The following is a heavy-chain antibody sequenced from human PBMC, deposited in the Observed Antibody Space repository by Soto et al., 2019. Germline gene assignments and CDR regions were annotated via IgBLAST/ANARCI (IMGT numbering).Heavy chain of an antibody. D-gene: IGHD4-17*01. J-gene: IGHJ5*02. CDR2: IYPSDSTA. CDR3: ARHGFYGDYSSNYFDP. CDR1: GCSFTNYW. V-gene: IGHV5-51*01. Sequence: GESLQISCKGSGCSFTNYWIAWMRQMPGEGLEYMGIIYPSDSTARYSLSFQGQVTFSVDKSISTAYLQWNSLKASDTAMYYCARHGFYGDYSSNYFDPWGQGTLVTVSS.